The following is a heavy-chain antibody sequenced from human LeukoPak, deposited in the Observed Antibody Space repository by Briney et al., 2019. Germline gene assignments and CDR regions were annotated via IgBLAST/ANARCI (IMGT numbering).Heavy chain of an antibody. J-gene: IGHJ4*02. D-gene: IGHD5-12*01. CDR2: IYYIAPT. V-gene: IGHV4-39*02. CDR1: GGSISSSSSY. CDR3: ARIRGFRPVFDF. Sequence: SETLSLTCTVSGGSISSSSSYWGWIRQPPGKGREWVGTIYYIAPTYYHPSLKSRFTISVGTSKNHFSLKLRSVTAADTAIYYCARIRGFRPVFDFWGQGTLVTVS.